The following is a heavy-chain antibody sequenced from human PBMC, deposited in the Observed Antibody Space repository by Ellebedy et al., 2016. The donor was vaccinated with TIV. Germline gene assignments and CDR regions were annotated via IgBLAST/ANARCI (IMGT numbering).Heavy chain of an antibody. V-gene: IGHV3-21*01. Sequence: GGSLRLXCAASGFTFSSYSMNWVRQAPGKGLEWVSSISSSSSYIYYADSVKGRFTISRDNAKNSLYLQMNSLRAEDTAVYYCARVGGHHCTNGVCYAIDVWGKGTTVTVSS. CDR1: GFTFSSYS. CDR2: ISSSSSYI. CDR3: ARVGGHHCTNGVCYAIDV. J-gene: IGHJ6*03. D-gene: IGHD2-8*01.